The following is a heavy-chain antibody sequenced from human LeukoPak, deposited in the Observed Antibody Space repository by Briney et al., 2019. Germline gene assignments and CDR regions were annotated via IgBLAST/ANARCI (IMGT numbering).Heavy chain of an antibody. V-gene: IGHV5-51*01. CDR3: ARSYRRDGYNYDAFDI. Sequence: GESLKISCKGSGYSFTSYWIGWVRQMPGKGLEWMGIIYPGDTDTRYSPSFQGQVTISADKSISTAYLQWSSLKASDTAMYYCARSYRRDGYNYDAFDIWGQGTMVTVSS. CDR2: IYPGDTDT. J-gene: IGHJ3*02. D-gene: IGHD5-24*01. CDR1: GYSFTSYW.